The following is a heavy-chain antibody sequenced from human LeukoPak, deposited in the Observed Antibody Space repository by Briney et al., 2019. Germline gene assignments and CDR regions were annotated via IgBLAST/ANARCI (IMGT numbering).Heavy chain of an antibody. Sequence: SETLSLPCTVSGGSISSYYLSWLRQPPGKGLEWIGYIYTSASTNYTPSLNSRVTISVDTSKNQFSLKLSSVTAADTAVYYCARWIQLYEAFDIWGQGTMVTVSS. CDR1: GGSISSYY. J-gene: IGHJ3*02. D-gene: IGHD5-18*01. V-gene: IGHV4-4*09. CDR3: ARWIQLYEAFDI. CDR2: IYTSAST.